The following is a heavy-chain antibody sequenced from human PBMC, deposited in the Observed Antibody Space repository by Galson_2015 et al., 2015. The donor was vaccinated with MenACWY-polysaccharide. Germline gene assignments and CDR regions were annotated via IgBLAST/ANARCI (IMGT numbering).Heavy chain of an antibody. Sequence: CAISGDSVSSDSAAWNWIRESPSRGLEWLGRTYYRSKWNNDYAVSVKSRITITPDTSNNQVSPQLLSVTPEDTGVYFCAREPEQLPAPYSYYFFMDVWGKGTAVTVSS. V-gene: IGHV6-1*01. J-gene: IGHJ6*03. CDR3: AREPEQLPAPYSYYFFMDV. CDR1: GDSVSSDSAA. CDR2: TYYRSKWNN. D-gene: IGHD2-2*01.